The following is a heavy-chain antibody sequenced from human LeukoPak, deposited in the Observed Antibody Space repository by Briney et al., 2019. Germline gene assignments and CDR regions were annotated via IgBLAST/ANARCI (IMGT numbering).Heavy chain of an antibody. CDR1: GGSISSYY. D-gene: IGHD6-13*01. V-gene: IGHV4-4*07. CDR2: IYTSGST. CDR3: ARDEYSSSWYNWFDP. J-gene: IGHJ5*02. Sequence: SETLSLICTVSGGSISSYYWSWIRQPAGKGLEWIGRIYTSGSTNYNPSLKSRVTMSVDTSKNQFSLKLSSVTAADTAVYYCARDEYSSSWYNWFDPWGQGTLVTVSS.